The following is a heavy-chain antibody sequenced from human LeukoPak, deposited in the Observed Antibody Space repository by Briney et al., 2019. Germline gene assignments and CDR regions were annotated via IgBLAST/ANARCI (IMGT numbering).Heavy chain of an antibody. CDR1: GGSISTYY. Sequence: SETLSLTCTVSGGSISTYYWSWIRQSPGKGLEWIGYIYYSGSAKYNPSLKSRVTMSVDTSKNQFSLKLSSVTAADTAVYYCARSYGSGNYFDYWGQGTLVTVSS. V-gene: IGHV4-59*01. J-gene: IGHJ4*02. D-gene: IGHD3-10*01. CDR2: IYYSGSA. CDR3: ARSYGSGNYFDY.